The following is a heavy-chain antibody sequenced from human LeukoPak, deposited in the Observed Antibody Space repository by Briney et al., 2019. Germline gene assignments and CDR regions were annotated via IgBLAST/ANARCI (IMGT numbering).Heavy chain of an antibody. V-gene: IGHV1-69*13. CDR3: ARGLPGVAFDY. D-gene: IGHD2-15*01. CDR1: GGTFSSYA. CDR2: IIPIFGTA. Sequence: GASVKVSCKASGGTFSSYAISWVRQAPGQGLEWMGGIIPIFGTADYAQKFQGRVTITADESTSTAYMELSSLRSEDTAVYYCARGLPGVAFDYWGQGTLVTVSS. J-gene: IGHJ4*02.